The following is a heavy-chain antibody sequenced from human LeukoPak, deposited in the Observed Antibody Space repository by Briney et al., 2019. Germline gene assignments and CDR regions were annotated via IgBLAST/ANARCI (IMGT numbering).Heavy chain of an antibody. V-gene: IGHV3-23*01. CDR1: GFTFSADV. J-gene: IGHJ4*02. D-gene: IGHD6-19*01. Sequence: GGSLRLSCAASGFTFSADVMTWVSQAPGKGLEWVSAIDDDGGSTDYADSVRGRFTISRDNSKNTLFLQMNRLRADDTALYYCARRVGGTPDYWGRGTLVTVSS. CDR3: ARRVGGTPDY. CDR2: IDDDGGST.